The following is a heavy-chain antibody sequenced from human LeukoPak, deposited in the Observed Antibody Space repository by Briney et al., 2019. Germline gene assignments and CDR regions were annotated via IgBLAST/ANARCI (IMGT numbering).Heavy chain of an antibody. J-gene: IGHJ4*02. CDR3: ARGYWYYFDY. CDR1: GFTFNTHG. Sequence: GGSLRLSCVTSGFTFNTHGMHWVRQAPGKGLEWVAFVGHDESKKYLESVKGRFTISRDNAKNSLYLQMNSLRAEDTAVYYCARGYWYYFDYWGQGTLVTVSS. V-gene: IGHV3-30*02. CDR2: VGHDESKK. D-gene: IGHD2-8*02.